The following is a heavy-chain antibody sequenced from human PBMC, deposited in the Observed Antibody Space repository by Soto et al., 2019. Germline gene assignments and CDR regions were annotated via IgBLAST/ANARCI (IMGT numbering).Heavy chain of an antibody. D-gene: IGHD3-10*01. J-gene: IGHJ4*02. CDR1: GDTFNFYT. CDR3: ATNYGSGSTHFDY. CDR2: IIPMLGMS. V-gene: IGHV1-69*02. Sequence: QVQLVQSGAEVKKPGSSVRVSCTASGDTFNFYTISWVRQVPGQGPEWMGRIIPMLGMSNYAQKFQGRVTIMADKSTSTLYMNRSGLTSEDPAVYYCATNYGSGSTHFDYWGQGTLVTVSS.